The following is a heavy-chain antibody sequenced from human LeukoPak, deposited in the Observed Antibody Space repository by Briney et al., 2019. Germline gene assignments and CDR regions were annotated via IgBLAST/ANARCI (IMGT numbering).Heavy chain of an antibody. J-gene: IGHJ5*02. CDR2: ISSSSSTI. CDR1: GFTFSSYS. CDR3: ARVWWEERGINWFDP. D-gene: IGHD1-1*01. Sequence: GGSLRLSCAASGFTFSSYSMNWVRQAPGKGLEWVSYISSSSSTIYYADSVKGRFTISRDNAKNSLYLQMNSLRDEDTAVYYCARVWWEERGINWFDPWGQGTLVTASS. V-gene: IGHV3-48*02.